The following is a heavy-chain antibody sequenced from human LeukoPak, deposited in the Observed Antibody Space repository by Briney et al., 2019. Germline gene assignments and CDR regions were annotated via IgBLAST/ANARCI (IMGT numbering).Heavy chain of an antibody. Sequence: GGSLRLSCAVSGFTFSTSAMSWVRQAPGKGLEWVSAMSGSGGSTYYADSVKGRFTISRDNSKNTLYLQMNSLRAEDTAVYYCARDAYGSSFDYWGQGTLVTVSS. CDR2: MSGSGGST. D-gene: IGHD3-10*01. J-gene: IGHJ4*02. V-gene: IGHV3-23*01. CDR1: GFTFSTSA. CDR3: ARDAYGSSFDY.